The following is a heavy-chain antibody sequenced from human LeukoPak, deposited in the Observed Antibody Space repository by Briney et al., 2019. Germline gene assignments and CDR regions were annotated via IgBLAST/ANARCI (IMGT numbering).Heavy chain of an antibody. D-gene: IGHD3-22*01. CDR2: IIPILAIA. Sequence: SVKVSCRASGGTFSSYTISWVRQAPGQGLEWMGRIIPILAIANYAQKFQGRVTITADKSTSTAYMELSSLRSEDTAVYYCARDVYYDSSGYPDYYYYYGMDVWGQGTTVTVSS. CDR1: GGTFSSYT. J-gene: IGHJ6*02. V-gene: IGHV1-69*04. CDR3: ARDVYYDSSGYPDYYYYYGMDV.